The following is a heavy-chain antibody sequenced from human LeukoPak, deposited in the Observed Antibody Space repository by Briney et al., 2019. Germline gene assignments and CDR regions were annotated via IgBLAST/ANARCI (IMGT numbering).Heavy chain of an antibody. CDR2: IYYSGST. V-gene: IGHV4-30-4*01. CDR3: ARGRSLRAFDI. J-gene: IGHJ3*02. Sequence: SETLSLTCTVSGGSISSGDYYRSWIRQPPGKGLEWIGYIYYSGSTYCNPSLKSRVTISVDTSKNQFSLKLSSVTAADTAVYYCARGRSLRAFDIWGQGTMVTVSS. CDR1: GGSISSGDYY.